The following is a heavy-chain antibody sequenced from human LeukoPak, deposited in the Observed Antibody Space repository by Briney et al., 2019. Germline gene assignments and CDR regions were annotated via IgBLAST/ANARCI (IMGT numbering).Heavy chain of an antibody. CDR1: GYTFTIYG. Sequence: ASVKVSCKASGYTFTIYGISWVRQAPGQGLEWMGWISTNNGDTKYGKKFQGRVIMTTDTSTSTTYMEVRSLRSDDTAVYYCARDDDYNPLVHWGQGTLVTVSS. V-gene: IGHV1-18*01. CDR3: ARDDDYNPLVH. D-gene: IGHD4/OR15-4a*01. J-gene: IGHJ4*02. CDR2: ISTNNGDT.